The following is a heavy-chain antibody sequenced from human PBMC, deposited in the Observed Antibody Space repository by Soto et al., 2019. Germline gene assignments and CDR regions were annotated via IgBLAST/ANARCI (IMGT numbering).Heavy chain of an antibody. Sequence: EVQLVESGEGLVQPGGSLRLSCAASGFTFSSYAMHWVRQAPGKGLEYVSAISSNGGSTYYADSVKGRFTISRDNSKNTLYLQMGSLRAEDMAVYYCARSPTYYYDSSGLGPLDYWGQGTLVTVSS. CDR3: ARSPTYYYDSSGLGPLDY. J-gene: IGHJ4*02. CDR2: ISSNGGST. V-gene: IGHV3-64*02. CDR1: GFTFSSYA. D-gene: IGHD3-22*01.